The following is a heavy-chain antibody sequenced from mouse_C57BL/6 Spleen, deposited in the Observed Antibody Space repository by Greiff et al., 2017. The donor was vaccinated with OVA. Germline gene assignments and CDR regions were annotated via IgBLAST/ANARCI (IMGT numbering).Heavy chain of an antibody. CDR3: ARQIYYGYPYAMDY. CDR2: IWSDGST. V-gene: IGHV2-6-1*01. J-gene: IGHJ4*01. Sequence: VMLVESGPGLVAPSQSLSITCTVSGFSLTSYGVHWVRQPPGKGLEWLVVIWSDGSTTYNSALKSRLSISKDNSKSQVFLKMNSLQTDDTAMYYCARQIYYGYPYAMDYWGQGTSVTVSS. CDR1: GFSLTSYG. D-gene: IGHD2-2*01.